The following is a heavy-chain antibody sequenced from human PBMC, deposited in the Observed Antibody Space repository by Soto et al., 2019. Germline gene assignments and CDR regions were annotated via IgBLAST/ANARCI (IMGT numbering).Heavy chain of an antibody. J-gene: IGHJ4*02. CDR2: ISAYNGNT. Sequence: ASVKVSCTASGYTFTGYAMHCVRQAPGQGLEWMGWISAYNGNTNYAQKFQGRVTITRDTSASTAYMELSSLRSEDTAVYYCARSIVVVTALDYWGQGTLVTVSS. D-gene: IGHD2-21*02. V-gene: IGHV1-3*01. CDR1: GYTFTGYA. CDR3: ARSIVVVTALDY.